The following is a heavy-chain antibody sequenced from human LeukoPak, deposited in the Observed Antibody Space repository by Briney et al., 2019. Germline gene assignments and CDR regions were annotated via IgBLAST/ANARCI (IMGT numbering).Heavy chain of an antibody. D-gene: IGHD3-3*01. CDR3: ARGIFWSGYQYYYYYYMDV. CDR2: IYYSGST. V-gene: IGHV4-59*01. Sequence: PSETLSLTCTVSGGSISSYYWSWIRQPPGKGLEWIGYIYYSGSTNYNPSLKSRVTILVDTSKNQFSLKLSSVTAADTAVYYCARGIFWSGYQYYYYYYMDVWGKGTTVTVSS. J-gene: IGHJ6*03. CDR1: GGSISSYY.